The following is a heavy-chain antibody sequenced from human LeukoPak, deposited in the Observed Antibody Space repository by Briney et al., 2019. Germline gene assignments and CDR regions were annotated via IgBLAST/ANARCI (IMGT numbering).Heavy chain of an antibody. J-gene: IGHJ4*02. CDR2: ISSSSSTI. CDR1: GFTFSSYS. CDR3: AALRWFVGGDY. Sequence: GGSLRLSCAASGFTFSSYSMNWVRQAPGKGLEWVSYISSSSSTIYYADSVKGRFTISRDNAKNSLYLQMNSLRAEDTAVYYCAALRWFVGGDYWGQGTLVTVSS. D-gene: IGHD4-23*01. V-gene: IGHV3-48*01.